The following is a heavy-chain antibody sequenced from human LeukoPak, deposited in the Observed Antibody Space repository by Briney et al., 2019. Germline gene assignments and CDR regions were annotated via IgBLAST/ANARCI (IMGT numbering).Heavy chain of an antibody. J-gene: IGHJ6*03. CDR2: MNPNSGNT. Sequence: ASVKVSCKASGYTFTSYDINWVRQATGQGLEWMGWMNPNSGNTGYAQKFQGRVTITRNTSISTAYMELSSLRSEDTAVYYCARVNWNYYYYYYYMDVWGKGTTVTVSS. D-gene: IGHD1-7*01. V-gene: IGHV1-8*03. CDR1: GYTFTSYD. CDR3: ARVNWNYYYYYYYMDV.